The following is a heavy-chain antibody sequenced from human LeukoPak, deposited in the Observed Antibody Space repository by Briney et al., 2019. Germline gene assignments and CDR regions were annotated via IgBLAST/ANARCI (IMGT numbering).Heavy chain of an antibody. CDR1: GYTLTELS. J-gene: IGHJ6*02. Sequence: ASVKVSCKVSGYTLTELSVHWVRQAPGKGLEWMGGFDPEDGETIYAQKFRGRVTMTEDTSTDTAYMELSSLRSEDTAVYYCATDGIAAAGTKFYYYGMDVWGQGTTVTVSS. CDR2: FDPEDGET. V-gene: IGHV1-24*01. D-gene: IGHD6-13*01. CDR3: ATDGIAAAGTKFYYYGMDV.